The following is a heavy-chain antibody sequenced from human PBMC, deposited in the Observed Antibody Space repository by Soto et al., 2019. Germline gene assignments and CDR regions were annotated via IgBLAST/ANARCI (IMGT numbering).Heavy chain of an antibody. J-gene: IGHJ5*02. Sequence: NPSETLSLTCAVYGGSFSGYYWSWIRQPPGKGLEWIGEINHSGSTNYNPSLKSRVTISVDTSKNQFSLKLSSVTAADTAVYYCALKPGLNWFDPWGQGTLVTVSS. V-gene: IGHV4-34*01. CDR2: INHSGST. CDR1: GGSFSGYY. CDR3: ALKPGLNWFDP.